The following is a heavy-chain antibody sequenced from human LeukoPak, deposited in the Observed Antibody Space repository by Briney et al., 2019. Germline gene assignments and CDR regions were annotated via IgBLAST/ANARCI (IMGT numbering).Heavy chain of an antibody. CDR3: ARGIAVAGTDRGCFGY. D-gene: IGHD6-19*01. J-gene: IGHJ4*02. Sequence: SETLSLTCAVYGGSFSGYYWSWIRQPPGKGLEWIGEINHSGSTNYNPSLKSRVTISVDTSKNQFSLKLSSVTAADTAVYYCARGIAVAGTDRGCFGYWGQGTLVTVSS. CDR2: INHSGST. V-gene: IGHV4-34*01. CDR1: GGSFSGYY.